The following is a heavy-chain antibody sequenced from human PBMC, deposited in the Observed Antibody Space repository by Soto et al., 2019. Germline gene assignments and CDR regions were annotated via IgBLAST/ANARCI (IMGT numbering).Heavy chain of an antibody. CDR1: GFKFDDYV. CDR3: AKEGGNYYESSGYFDY. D-gene: IGHD3-22*01. J-gene: IGHJ4*02. CDR2: INWNSKNV. V-gene: IGHV3-9*01. Sequence: EVQLVESGGGLVQPGRSLRLSCAASGFKFDDYVMHWVRQAPGKGLEWPSSINWNSKNVGYAESVRGRFTSSRDNAKNSLYLHMNNVRPEDTDLYFWAKEGGNYYESSGYFDYWGQGSLVTVSS.